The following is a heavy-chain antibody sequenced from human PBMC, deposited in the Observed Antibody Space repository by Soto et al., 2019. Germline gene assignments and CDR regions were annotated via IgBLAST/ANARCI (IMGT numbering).Heavy chain of an antibody. CDR1: GYTFTTYA. CDR2: INPDNGNA. V-gene: IGHV1-3*05. J-gene: IGHJ4*02. CDR3: ARVDGTY. Sequence: QVQLVQSGAEEKKPGASVKVSCKASGYTFTTYAIHWVRQAPGQGLEWMGWINPDNGNATYSQKFQGRLTITRDTSATTAYMELSTLRSEDTAVYSCARVDGTYWGQGALVTVSS. D-gene: IGHD1-26*01.